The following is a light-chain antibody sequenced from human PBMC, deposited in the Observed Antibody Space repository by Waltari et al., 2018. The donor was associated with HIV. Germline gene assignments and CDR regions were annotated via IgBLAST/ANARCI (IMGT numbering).Light chain of an antibody. CDR1: QSVSTY. Sequence: EIVLTQSPATLSLSPGERATLSCRASQSVSTYLAWYQQRPGQAPRLLIYDASSRATGIPARFSGSGSGTDFTLTISSLEPADFEVYYCQQRSDWPRSTFGGGTKVEIK. J-gene: IGKJ4*01. V-gene: IGKV3-11*01. CDR2: DAS. CDR3: QQRSDWPRST.